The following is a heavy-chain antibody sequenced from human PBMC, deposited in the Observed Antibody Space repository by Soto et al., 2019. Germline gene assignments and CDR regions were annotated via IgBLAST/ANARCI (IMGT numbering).Heavy chain of an antibody. Sequence: PSETLSLTCTVSGGSVSSGSYYWSWIRQPPGKGLEWIGYIYYSGSTNYNPSLKSRVTISVDTSKNQFSLKLSSVTAADTAVYYCARDLYYYDSSGYFRWFDPWGQGTLVTVSS. V-gene: IGHV4-61*01. D-gene: IGHD3-22*01. CDR2: IYYSGST. CDR3: ARDLYYYDSSGYFRWFDP. J-gene: IGHJ5*02. CDR1: GGSVSSGSYY.